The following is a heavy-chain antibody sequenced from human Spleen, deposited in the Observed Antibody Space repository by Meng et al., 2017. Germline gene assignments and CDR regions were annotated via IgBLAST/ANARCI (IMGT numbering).Heavy chain of an antibody. CDR1: GGSFRYYY. CDR2: INHSGST. J-gene: IGHJ5*02. Sequence: QGEPTRWGGGLLKPSEPLSLTGVVSGGSFRYYYWSWIRQPPGKGLEWIGEINHSGSTNYNPSLKSRVTISVDTSKNQFSLKLSSVTAADTAVYYCARASRRYDFWSGRGLFDPWGQGTLVTVSS. D-gene: IGHD3-3*01. V-gene: IGHV4-34*01. CDR3: ARASRRYDFWSGRGLFDP.